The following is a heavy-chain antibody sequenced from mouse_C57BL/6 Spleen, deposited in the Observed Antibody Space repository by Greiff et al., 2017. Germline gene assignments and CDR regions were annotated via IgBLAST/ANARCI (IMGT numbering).Heavy chain of an antibody. V-gene: IGHV14-3*01. CDR2: IDPANGNT. D-gene: IGHD1-1*01. CDR3: VPYYYGSSPAWFAY. CDR1: GFNIKNTY. Sequence: EVQLQQSVAELVRPGASVKLSCTASGFNIKNTYMHWVKQRPEQGLEWIGRIDPANGNTKYAPKFQGKATITADTSSNTAYLQLSSLTSEDTAIYYCVPYYYGSSPAWFAYWGQGTLVTVSA. J-gene: IGHJ3*01.